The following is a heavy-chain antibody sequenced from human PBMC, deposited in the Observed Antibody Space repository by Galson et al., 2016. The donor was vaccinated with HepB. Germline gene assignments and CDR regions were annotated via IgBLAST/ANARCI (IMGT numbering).Heavy chain of an antibody. J-gene: IGHJ4*02. V-gene: IGHV3-15*05. CDR2: IKSKTDGGTI. D-gene: IGHD3-10*01. CDR1: GITFSNAW. CDR3: TTDLQWFGDLFFDY. Sequence: SLRLSCAASGITFSNAWMNWVRQAPGRGLEWVGRIKSKTDGGTIHYAAPVKGRLTISGDDSKNTLHLQMNSLKTEDTAVYYCTTDLQWFGDLFFDYWGQGILVTVSS.